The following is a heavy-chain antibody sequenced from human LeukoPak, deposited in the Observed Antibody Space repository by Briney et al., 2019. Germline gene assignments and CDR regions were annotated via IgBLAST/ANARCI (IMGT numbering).Heavy chain of an antibody. CDR3: TREDY. J-gene: IGHJ4*02. CDR2: INFNSGGT. CDR1: GYTFTGYY. V-gene: IGHV1-2*02. Sequence: GASVKVSCKASGYTFTGYYIHWVRQAPGQGLEWMGWINFNSGGTNSAQKFQDRVTMTRDTSINTAYMELSGLRSDDTAVYYCTREDYWGQGTLVTVSS.